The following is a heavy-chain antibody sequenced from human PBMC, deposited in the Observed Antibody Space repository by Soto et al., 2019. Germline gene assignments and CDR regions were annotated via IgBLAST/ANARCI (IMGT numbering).Heavy chain of an antibody. D-gene: IGHD2-8*01. V-gene: IGHV3-7*01. CDR2: IKQDGSEK. CDR3: AREGAALGDCTNGVCFTNWFDP. J-gene: IGHJ5*02. Sequence: PGGSLRLSCAASGFTFSSYWMSWVRQAPGKGLEWVANIKQDGSEKYYVDSVKGRFTISRDNAKNSLYLQMNSLRAEDTAVYYCAREGAALGDCTNGVCFTNWFDPWGQGTLVTVSS. CDR1: GFTFSSYW.